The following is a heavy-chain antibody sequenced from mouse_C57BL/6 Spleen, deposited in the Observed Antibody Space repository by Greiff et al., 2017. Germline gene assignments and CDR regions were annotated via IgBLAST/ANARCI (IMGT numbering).Heavy chain of an antibody. V-gene: IGHV6-6*01. CDR1: GFTFSDAW. D-gene: IGHD2-2*01. CDR3: TRLVYYGYDWYFDV. J-gene: IGHJ1*03. Sequence: EVKLVESGGGLVQPGGSMKLSCAASGFTFSDAWMDWVRQSPEKGLEWVAEIRNKANNHATYYAESVKGRFTISRDDSKSSVYLQMNSLRAEDTVIYYCTRLVYYGYDWYFDVWGTGTTVTVSS. CDR2: IRNKANNHAT.